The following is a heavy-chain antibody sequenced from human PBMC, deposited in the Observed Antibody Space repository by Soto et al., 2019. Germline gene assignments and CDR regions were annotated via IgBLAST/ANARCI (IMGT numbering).Heavy chain of an antibody. CDR1: GFTFSSSW. J-gene: IGHJ4*02. D-gene: IGHD2-15*01. CDR2: INSDGSST. CDR3: VRTSLVVAAATREDY. Sequence: EVQLVESGGGLVQPGGSLRLSGAASGFTFSSSWMHWVRQAPGKGLVWVARINSDGSSTSYADSVKGRFTISRDNSKNTLYLKLNSLRAEDTAVYYCVRTSLVVAAATREDYWGQGTLVPVSS. V-gene: IGHV3-74*01.